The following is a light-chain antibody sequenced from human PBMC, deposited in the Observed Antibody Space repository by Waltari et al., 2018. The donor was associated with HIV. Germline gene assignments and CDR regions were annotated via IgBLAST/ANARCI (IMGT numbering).Light chain of an antibody. Sequence: SSELAQDPAVSVALGQTVRITCQGDSVRSYYASWYQQKPGQAPVLVVYGENNRPSGIPYRFSGSTSGTTASLTIAGAQAEDEADDYCNSRDSSGHWFFGGGTKVTVL. V-gene: IGLV3-19*01. CDR3: NSRDSSGHWF. CDR2: GEN. J-gene: IGLJ3*02. CDR1: SVRSYY.